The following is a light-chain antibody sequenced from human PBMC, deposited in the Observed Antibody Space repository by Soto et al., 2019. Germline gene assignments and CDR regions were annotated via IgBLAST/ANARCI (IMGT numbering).Light chain of an antibody. CDR3: QQYNNWPRAT. Sequence: EIVMTQSPATLSVAPGERATLSCRASQSISSNLAWYQQNPGQAPRLLMFRTSSRATGFPARFSGSVSGTEFNLTISSLQSEDFGVYYCQQYNNWPRATFGGGTKVEIK. CDR1: QSISSN. V-gene: IGKV3-15*01. CDR2: RTS. J-gene: IGKJ4*01.